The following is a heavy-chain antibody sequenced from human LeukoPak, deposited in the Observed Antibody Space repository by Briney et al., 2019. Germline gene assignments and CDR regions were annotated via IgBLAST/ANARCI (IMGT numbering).Heavy chain of an antibody. CDR2: ISWDGGST. CDR1: GFTFDDYT. Sequence: GGSLRLPCAASGFTFDDYTMHWVRQAPGKGLEWVSLISWDGGSTYYADSVKGRFTISRDNSKNSLYLQMNSLRTEDTALYYCANLGGSRVDYWGPGTLVTVSS. D-gene: IGHD3-16*01. CDR3: ANLGGSRVDY. V-gene: IGHV3-43*01. J-gene: IGHJ4*02.